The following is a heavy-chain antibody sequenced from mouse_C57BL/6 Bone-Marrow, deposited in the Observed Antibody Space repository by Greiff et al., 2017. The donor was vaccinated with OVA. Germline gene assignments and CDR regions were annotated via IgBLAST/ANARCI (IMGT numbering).Heavy chain of an antibody. J-gene: IGHJ2*01. CDR3: TSYGNFDY. V-gene: IGHV14-4*01. D-gene: IGHD2-1*01. Sequence: EVQLQQSGAELVRPGASVKLSCTASGFHIKDDYMHWVKQRPEQGLEWFGSIDPENGDTEYASKFQGKATITADTSSTTAYLQLSSLTSEDTTVYYCTSYGNFDYWGQGTTLTVSS. CDR2: IDPENGDT. CDR1: GFHIKDDY.